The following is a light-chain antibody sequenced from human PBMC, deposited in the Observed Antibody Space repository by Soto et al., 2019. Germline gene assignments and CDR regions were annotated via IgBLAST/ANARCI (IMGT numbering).Light chain of an antibody. V-gene: IGKV3-11*01. CDR2: DAS. Sequence: GCTNTRATLSLSPGDRASLCCRASQNVYTYFSWYQQKPGQAPRLLIYDASNRATGIPARFNASGSGTDFTLTISDLEPEDVAVYYCQQRTNWPITFGQGTRLETK. CDR3: QQRTNWPIT. CDR1: QNVYTY. J-gene: IGKJ5*01.